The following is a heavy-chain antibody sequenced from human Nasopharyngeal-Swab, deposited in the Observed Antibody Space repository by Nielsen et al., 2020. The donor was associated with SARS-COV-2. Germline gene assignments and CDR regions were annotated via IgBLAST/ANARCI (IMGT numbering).Heavy chain of an antibody. V-gene: IGHV1-46*01. CDR3: ARPYRSSGWYDPFDY. D-gene: IGHD6-19*01. CDR1: GYTFTSYY. CDR2: INPSGGST. J-gene: IGHJ4*02. Sequence: ASVKVSCKASGYTFTSYYMHWVRQTPGQGLEWMGIINPSGGSTSYAQKFQGRVTMTRDTSTSTVYMELSSLRSEDTAVYYCARPYRSSGWYDPFDYWGQGTLVTVSS.